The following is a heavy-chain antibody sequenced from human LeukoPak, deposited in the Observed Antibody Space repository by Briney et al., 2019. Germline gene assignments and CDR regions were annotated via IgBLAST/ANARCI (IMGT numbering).Heavy chain of an antibody. Sequence: SQTLSLTCTVSGGSISSGGYYWSWIRQHPGKGLEWIGYIYYSGSTYYNPSLKSRVTISVDTSKNQFSLKLSSVTAADTAVYYCARAGVRYCSGGSCYSWGRVSDYWGQGTLVTVSS. CDR2: IYYSGST. V-gene: IGHV4-31*03. CDR1: GGSISSGGYY. CDR3: ARAGVRYCSGGSCYSWGRVSDY. J-gene: IGHJ4*02. D-gene: IGHD2-15*01.